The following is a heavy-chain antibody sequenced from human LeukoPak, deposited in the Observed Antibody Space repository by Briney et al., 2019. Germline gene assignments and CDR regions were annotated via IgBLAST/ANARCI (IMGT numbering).Heavy chain of an antibody. Sequence: GESLKISCKGSGYSFTSYWIGWVRQMPGKGLEWMGIIYPGDSDTRYSPSFQGQVTISADKSISTAYLQWSSLKASDTAMYYCARLGWGFGELLGAFDIWGQGTMVTVSS. J-gene: IGHJ3*02. CDR3: ARLGWGFGELLGAFDI. CDR1: GYSFTSYW. CDR2: IYPGDSDT. D-gene: IGHD3-10*01. V-gene: IGHV5-51*01.